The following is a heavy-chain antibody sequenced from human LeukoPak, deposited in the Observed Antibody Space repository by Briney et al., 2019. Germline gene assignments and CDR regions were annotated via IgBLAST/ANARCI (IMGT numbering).Heavy chain of an antibody. Sequence: PGGSLRLSCAASGFTFSSYWMSWVRQAPGKGLEWVANIKQDGSEKYYVDSVKGRSTISRDNAKNSLYLQMNSLRAEDTAVYYCARGSVLYSSGQRSFDYWGQGTLVTVSS. CDR1: GFTFSSYW. D-gene: IGHD6-19*01. CDR2: IKQDGSEK. V-gene: IGHV3-7*01. CDR3: ARGSVLYSSGQRSFDY. J-gene: IGHJ4*02.